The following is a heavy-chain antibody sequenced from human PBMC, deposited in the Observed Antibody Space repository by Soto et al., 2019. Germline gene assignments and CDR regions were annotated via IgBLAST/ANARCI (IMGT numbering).Heavy chain of an antibody. D-gene: IGHD2-2*01. CDR1: SGSLSDFY. Sequence: SETLSLTCAVYSGSLSDFYWNWIRQPPGKGLEWIGEINSSGNTNYNPSLKSRVTISIDTSKNQFSLRLSSVTAADTAVYYCARGRPHTTSSCYLNYWGAGTLVTVSS. CDR2: INSSGNT. CDR3: ARGRPHTTSSCYLNY. J-gene: IGHJ4*02. V-gene: IGHV4-34*01.